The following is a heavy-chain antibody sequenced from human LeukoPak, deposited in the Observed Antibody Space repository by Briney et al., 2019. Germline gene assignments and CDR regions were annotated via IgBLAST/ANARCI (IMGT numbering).Heavy chain of an antibody. CDR2: INHSGST. CDR3: ARGPSVYCSGGSCYSLSYYYYYYGMDV. J-gene: IGHJ6*02. D-gene: IGHD2-15*01. Sequence: PSETLSLTCAVYAGSFSGYYWSWIRQPPGKGLEWIGEINHSGSTNYNPSLKSRVTISVDTSKNQFSLKLSSVTAADTAVYYCARGPSVYCSGGSCYSLSYYYYYYGMDVWGQGTTVTVSS. CDR1: AGSFSGYY. V-gene: IGHV4-34*01.